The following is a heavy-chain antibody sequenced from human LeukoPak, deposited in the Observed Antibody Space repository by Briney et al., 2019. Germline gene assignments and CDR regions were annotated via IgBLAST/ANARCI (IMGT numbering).Heavy chain of an antibody. Sequence: ASVNVSCKASGYTFSHYAVTWVRQAPGQGLEWMGWINTNTGNRMYAQGFTGRFAFSLDTSVNTAYLEISSLKAEDTAVYYCARGSGGGYWFDSWGQGTLVTVSS. CDR3: ARGSGGGYWFDS. J-gene: IGHJ5*01. CDR2: INTNTGNR. V-gene: IGHV7-4-1*02. D-gene: IGHD3-10*01. CDR1: GYTFSHYA.